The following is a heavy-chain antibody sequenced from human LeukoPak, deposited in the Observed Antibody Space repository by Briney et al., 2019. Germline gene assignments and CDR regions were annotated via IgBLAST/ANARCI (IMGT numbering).Heavy chain of an antibody. CDR2: ISSTTNYI. V-gene: IGHV3-21*01. J-gene: IGHJ4*02. CDR3: ARVGYCSSSTCRNYFDY. CDR1: GFPLSAYS. Sequence: PGGSLRLSRAASGFPLSAYSMNWVRQAPGKGLEWVSSISSTTNYIYYADSVKGRFTISRDNAKNSLYLQMNSLRAEDTAVYYCARVGYCSSSTCRNYFDYWGQGTLVTVSS. D-gene: IGHD2-2*01.